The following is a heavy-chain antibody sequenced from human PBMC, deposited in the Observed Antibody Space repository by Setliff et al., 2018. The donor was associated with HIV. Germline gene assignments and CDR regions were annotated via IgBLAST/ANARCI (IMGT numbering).Heavy chain of an antibody. CDR1: GGSVSSSYYY. CDR2: IYYSGTT. D-gene: IGHD3-3*01. J-gene: IGHJ4*02. CDR3: ACRYYDLWSNYYTGIPY. Sequence: SETLSLTCTVSGGSVSSSYYYWDWIRQPPGKGLEWIGSIYYSGTTYYNSSLRSRVTISVDTSKNQFSLKLTSMTAADTSVYYCACRYYDLWSNYYTGIPYWGQGTLVTVSS. V-gene: IGHV4-39*07.